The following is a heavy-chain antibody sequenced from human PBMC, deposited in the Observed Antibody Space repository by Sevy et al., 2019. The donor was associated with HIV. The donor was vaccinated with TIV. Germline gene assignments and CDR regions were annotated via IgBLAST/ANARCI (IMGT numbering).Heavy chain of an antibody. D-gene: IGHD5-12*01. CDR1: GVSITNYY. CDR2: IYYSGGS. J-gene: IGHJ3*02. Sequence: SETQSLTCTVSGVSITNYYWSWIRQPPGKGLEWIGYIYYSGGSNYNPSLKSRLIVSIDTSKNQLSLKLTSVTAADTAVYFCARGAGASGHEAVFDIWGQGTMVTVSS. CDR3: ARGAGASGHEAVFDI. V-gene: IGHV4-59*01.